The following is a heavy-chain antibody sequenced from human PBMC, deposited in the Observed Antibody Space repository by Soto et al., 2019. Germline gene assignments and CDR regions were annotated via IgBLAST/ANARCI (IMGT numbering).Heavy chain of an antibody. CDR2: ISSSSSYT. Sequence: VGSLRLSCAASGFTFSDYYMSWIRQAPGKGLEWVSYISSSSSYTNYADSVKGRFTISRDNAKNSLYLQMNSLRAEDTAVYYCARDNYDSSGYYPTVAWFDPWGQGTLVTVSS. D-gene: IGHD3-22*01. CDR3: ARDNYDSSGYYPTVAWFDP. J-gene: IGHJ5*02. V-gene: IGHV3-11*06. CDR1: GFTFSDYY.